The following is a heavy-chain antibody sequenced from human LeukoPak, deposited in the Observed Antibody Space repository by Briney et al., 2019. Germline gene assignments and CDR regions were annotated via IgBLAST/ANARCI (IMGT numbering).Heavy chain of an antibody. D-gene: IGHD3-3*01. CDR2: ISGSGGSA. CDR3: ARAAKVVPAAQGYYDFWSGLGGYYYYYYMDV. V-gene: IGHV3-23*01. J-gene: IGHJ6*03. Sequence: GGSLRLSCAASGFTFSSYAMSWVRQAPGKGLEWVSAISGSGGSAYYADSVKGRFTISRDNAKNSLYLQMNSLRAEDTAVYYCARAAKVVPAAQGYYDFWSGLGGYYYYYYMDVWGKGTTVTVSS. CDR1: GFTFSSYA.